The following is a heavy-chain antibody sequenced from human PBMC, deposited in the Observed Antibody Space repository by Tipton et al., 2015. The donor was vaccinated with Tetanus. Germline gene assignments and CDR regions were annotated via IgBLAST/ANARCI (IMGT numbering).Heavy chain of an antibody. CDR1: GGSISSYY. V-gene: IGHV4-4*07. CDR3: ARASHFQWERVRLDY. D-gene: IGHD1-1*01. CDR2: INTSGSS. J-gene: IGHJ4*02. Sequence: GLVKPSETLSLICTVSGGSISSYYWSWIRQSAAMGLEWTGRINTSGSSDYNPSLKGRVTMSIDTSGNRFSLDLTSVTAADTAIYYCARASHFQWERVRLDYWGQGLRVTVSS.